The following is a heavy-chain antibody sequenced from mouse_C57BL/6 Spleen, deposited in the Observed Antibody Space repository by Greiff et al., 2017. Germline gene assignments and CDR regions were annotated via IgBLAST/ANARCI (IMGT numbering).Heavy chain of an antibody. CDR3: ARAPFITTVVPFDY. CDR2: IYPGDGDT. D-gene: IGHD1-1*01. V-gene: IGHV1-82*01. Sequence: QVQLKESGPELVKPGASVKISCKASGYAFSSSWMNWVKQRPGKGLEWIGRIYPGDGDTNYNGKFKGKATLTADKSSSTAYMQLSSLTSEDSAVYFCARAPFITTVVPFDYWGQGTTLTVSS. CDR1: GYAFSSSW. J-gene: IGHJ2*01.